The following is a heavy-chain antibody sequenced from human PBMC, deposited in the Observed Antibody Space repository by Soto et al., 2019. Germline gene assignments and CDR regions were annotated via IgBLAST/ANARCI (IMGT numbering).Heavy chain of an antibody. D-gene: IGHD6-6*01. Sequence: PSETLSLTCTVSGGSISSADYYWSWIRQPPGKGLEWIGYIYYSGSTDYNPSLKGRVTISVDTSKNQFSLKLRSVTAADTAVYYCARVGGVAARTFDYWGQGTLVTVSS. CDR1: GGSISSADYY. CDR2: IYYSGST. V-gene: IGHV4-61*08. J-gene: IGHJ4*02. CDR3: ARVGGVAARTFDY.